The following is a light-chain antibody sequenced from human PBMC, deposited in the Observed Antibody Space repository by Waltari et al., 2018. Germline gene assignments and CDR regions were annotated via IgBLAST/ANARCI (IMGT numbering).Light chain of an antibody. CDR1: QSLLPPNGNKY. CDR3: MQALQTLIT. V-gene: IGKV2-28*01. CDR2: LGS. Sequence: DIVMTQSPLSLPVTPGEPASISCRSIQSLLPPNGNKYLDWDLQKPGQSPKLLSYLGSRRASGVSDRFSGSGSGTDFTLQISRVETEDVGVYYCMQALQTLITFGQGTRLEIK. J-gene: IGKJ5*01.